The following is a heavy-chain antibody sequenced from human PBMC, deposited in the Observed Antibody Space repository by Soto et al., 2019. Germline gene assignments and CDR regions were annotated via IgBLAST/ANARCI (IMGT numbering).Heavy chain of an antibody. CDR1: GFAFSSYG. V-gene: IGHV3-30*18. CDR2: ILYDGSKK. J-gene: IGHJ6*02. D-gene: IGHD6-19*01. CDR3: VKDGSSGWPYFDDMDV. Sequence: GGSLRLSCAASGFAFSSYGMHWVRQAPGKGLEWVAVILYDGSKKYYADSVKGRFTISRDNSKNTLYLQMSSLRAEDTALYYCVKDGSSGWPYFDDMDVWGQGTTVTVSS.